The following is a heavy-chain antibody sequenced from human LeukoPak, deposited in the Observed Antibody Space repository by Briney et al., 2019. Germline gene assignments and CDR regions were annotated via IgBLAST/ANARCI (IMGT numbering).Heavy chain of an antibody. J-gene: IGHJ4*02. CDR3: ARDRNGYSSDLNRDY. Sequence: SETLSLTCTVSGGSISSFYWSWIRQPAGKGLEWIGRIYTSGSTYYNPSLKSRVTISVDTSKNQFSLKLSSVTAADTAVYYCARDRNGYSSDLNRDYWGQGTLVTVSS. CDR1: GGSISSFY. CDR2: IYTSGST. D-gene: IGHD6-19*01. V-gene: IGHV4-4*07.